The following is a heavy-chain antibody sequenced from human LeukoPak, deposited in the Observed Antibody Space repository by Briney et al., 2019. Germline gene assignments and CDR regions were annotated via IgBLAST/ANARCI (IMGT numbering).Heavy chain of an antibody. V-gene: IGHV1-18*01. Sequence: ASVKVSCKASGYTFNNYDITWVRQAPGQGLEWLGWISAYNGDTKYAQSLQGRVTMTTDTSTNTAYMELRSLRSDDTAIYYCARFPLSRGFDIWGQGTMVTASS. CDR2: ISAYNGDT. J-gene: IGHJ3*02. CDR3: ARFPLSRGFDI. D-gene: IGHD2/OR15-2a*01. CDR1: GYTFNNYD.